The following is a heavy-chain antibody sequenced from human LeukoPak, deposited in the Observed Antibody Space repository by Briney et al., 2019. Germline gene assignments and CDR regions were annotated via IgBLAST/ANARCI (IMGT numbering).Heavy chain of an antibody. CDR2: INTDGSST. V-gene: IGHV3-74*01. J-gene: IGHJ6*02. CDR3: ARNPDRNYYYYYGMDV. CDR1: GFTFSTYW. D-gene: IGHD3-22*01. Sequence: GESLRLSCAASGFTFSTYWMHWVRQAPGKGLVWVSRINTDGSSTSYADYVKGRFTLSRDNAKNTLYLQMNSLRAEDTAVYYWARNPDRNYYYYYGMDVWGQGTTVTVSS.